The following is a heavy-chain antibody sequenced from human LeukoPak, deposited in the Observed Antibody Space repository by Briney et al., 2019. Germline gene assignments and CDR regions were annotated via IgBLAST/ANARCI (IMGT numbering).Heavy chain of an antibody. CDR2: INPNSGGT. J-gene: IGHJ5*02. D-gene: IGHD3-10*01. CDR1: GYTFTGYY. Sequence: ASVKVSCKASGYTFTGYYMHWVRQAPGQGLEWMGWINPNSGGTNYAQKFQGRVTMTRDTSISTAYMELSRLRSDDTAVYYCARDRYYGSGRRDWFDPWGQGTLVTVSS. V-gene: IGHV1-2*02. CDR3: ARDRYYGSGRRDWFDP.